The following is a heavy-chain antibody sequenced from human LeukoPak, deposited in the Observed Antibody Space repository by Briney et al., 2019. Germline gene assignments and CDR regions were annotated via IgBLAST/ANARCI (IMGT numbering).Heavy chain of an antibody. CDR1: GYTFTSYD. Sequence: GASVKVSCKASGYTFTSYDINWVRQANGQGLEWMGWMKPNSGDTDYAQKFQGRVTMTRDTSINTAYMELSSLTSEDTAVYYCARMNWLTTNNPNWFDPWGQGTLVTVSS. J-gene: IGHJ5*02. CDR2: MKPNSGDT. V-gene: IGHV1-8*01. CDR3: ARMNWLTTNNPNWFDP. D-gene: IGHD4-11*01.